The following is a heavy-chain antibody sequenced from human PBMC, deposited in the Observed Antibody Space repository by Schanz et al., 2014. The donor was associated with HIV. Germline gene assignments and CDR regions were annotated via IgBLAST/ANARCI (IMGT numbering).Heavy chain of an antibody. CDR1: GGTFINYA. V-gene: IGHV1-69*01. Sequence: QVQLVQSGAEVKKPGSSVKVFCRASGGTFINYAFSWVRQAPGQGLEWMGGIIPLFGTSNYAQKFQGRATITADESTSTAYMDLSSLRSEDTAVYYCARTYTGDWSTGADWGQGTLVTVSS. J-gene: IGHJ4*02. D-gene: IGHD2-21*02. CDR3: ARTYTGDWSTGAD. CDR2: IIPLFGTS.